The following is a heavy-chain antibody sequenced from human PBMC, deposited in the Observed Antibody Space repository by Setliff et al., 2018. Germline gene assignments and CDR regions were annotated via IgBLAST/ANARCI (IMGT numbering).Heavy chain of an antibody. CDR3: ARLGAPASHDAFDI. Sequence: GESLKISCKGSGYTSTSYWIGWVRQMPGKGLEWMGIVFSGDSDTRYSPSFQGQVTMSADKSINTAYLQWSSLKASDTAMYYCARLGAPASHDAFDIWGQGTMVTVSS. CDR2: VFSGDSDT. CDR1: GYTSTSYW. V-gene: IGHV5-51*01. J-gene: IGHJ3*02. D-gene: IGHD6-25*01.